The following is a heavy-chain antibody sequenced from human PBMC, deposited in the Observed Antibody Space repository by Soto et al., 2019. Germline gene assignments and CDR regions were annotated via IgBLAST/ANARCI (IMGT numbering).Heavy chain of an antibody. D-gene: IGHD3-10*01. J-gene: IGHJ6*02. CDR2: INPNSGGT. Sequence: QVQLVQSGAEVKKPGASVKVSCKASGYTFTGYYMHWVRQAPGQGLEWMGWINPNSGGTNYAQKLQGRVTMTRDTSISTAYMEMSRLRSDDTAVYYCARDGYYYGSGSIRPTGGMDVWGQGTTVTVSS. CDR1: GYTFTGYY. CDR3: ARDGYYYGSGSIRPTGGMDV. V-gene: IGHV1-2*02.